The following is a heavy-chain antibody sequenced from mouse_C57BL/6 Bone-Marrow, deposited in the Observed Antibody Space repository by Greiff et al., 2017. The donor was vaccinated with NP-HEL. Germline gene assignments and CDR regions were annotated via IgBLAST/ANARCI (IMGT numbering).Heavy chain of an antibody. CDR2: IYPGNSDT. J-gene: IGHJ2*01. CDR3: TRGNFYYGSSYDY. CDR1: GYTFTSYW. Sequence: EVQLQESGTVLARPGASVKMSCKTSGYTFTSYWMHWVKQRPGQGLEWIGAIYPGNSDTSYNQKFKGKAKLTAVTSASTAYMERSSLTNEDSAVYYCTRGNFYYGSSYDYWGQGTTLTVSS. V-gene: IGHV1-5*01. D-gene: IGHD1-1*01.